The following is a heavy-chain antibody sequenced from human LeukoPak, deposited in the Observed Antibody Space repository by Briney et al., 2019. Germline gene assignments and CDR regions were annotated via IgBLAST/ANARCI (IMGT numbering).Heavy chain of an antibody. CDR1: GFTVSSNF. CDR2: IYSDTST. CDR3: AREGWFGEL. V-gene: IGHV3-53*01. Sequence: GGFLRLSCGVSGFTVSSNFMNWVRQSPGKGLEWVSVIYSDTSTYYADSVKGRFTISRDSSKNTLFLQMNSLRAEDTAVYYCAREGWFGELGGQGTLVTVSS. D-gene: IGHD3-10*01. J-gene: IGHJ4*02.